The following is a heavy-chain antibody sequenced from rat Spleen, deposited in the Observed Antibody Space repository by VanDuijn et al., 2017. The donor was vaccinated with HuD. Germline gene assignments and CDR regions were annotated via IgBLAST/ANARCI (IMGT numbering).Heavy chain of an antibody. CDR1: GFTFSDYY. J-gene: IGHJ2*01. V-gene: IGHV5-25*01. CDR3: ARLATDYFDY. CDR2: ISSGGGNT. D-gene: IGHD3-4*01. Sequence: EVQLVESGGGLVQPGRSLKISCTASGFTFSDYYMAWVRQAPTKGLEWVASISSGGGNTFYRDSVKGRFTISRDTARNTLYLQMDSLRSEDTATYYCARLATDYFDYWGQGVMLTVSS.